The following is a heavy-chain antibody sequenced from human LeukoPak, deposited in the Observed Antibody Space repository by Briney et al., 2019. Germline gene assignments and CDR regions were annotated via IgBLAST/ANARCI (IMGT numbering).Heavy chain of an antibody. CDR3: ARGRNSFGIASSSWSHDVSDM. J-gene: IGHJ3*02. V-gene: IGHV3-53*01. CDR1: GFTVSSNY. Sequence: AGGSLRLSCAASGFTVSSNYMSWVRQAPGKGLEWVSVIYNDGSTYYVDSVKGRFTISRDNSKNTLYLQMNSLRAEDTAVYYCARGRNSFGIASSSWSHDVSDMWGQGTMVTVSS. CDR2: IYNDGST. D-gene: IGHD6-13*01.